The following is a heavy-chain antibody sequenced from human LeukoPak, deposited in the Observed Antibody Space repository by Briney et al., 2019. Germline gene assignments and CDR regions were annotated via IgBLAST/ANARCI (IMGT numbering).Heavy chain of an antibody. CDR3: ARGVSVGDH. Sequence: SETLSLTCTVSGGSISNYYWSWIRQPPGKGLEWIGSIYSGGSTNYNPSLKSRVTILVDTSKNQFSLKLSSVTAPDTAVYYCARGVSVGDHWGQGILVTVSS. V-gene: IGHV4-59*01. J-gene: IGHJ4*02. CDR1: GGSISNYY. CDR2: IYSGGST. D-gene: IGHD2-2*01.